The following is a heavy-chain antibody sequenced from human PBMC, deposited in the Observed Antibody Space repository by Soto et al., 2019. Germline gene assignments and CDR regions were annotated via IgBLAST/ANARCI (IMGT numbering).Heavy chain of an antibody. D-gene: IGHD2-15*01. J-gene: IGHJ6*02. CDR3: AKELHCSGGSCYWAGMDV. V-gene: IGHV3-30*18. Sequence: PXGXLRLSCAASGFXFSSYVVHWVRHAPGNGLECVAVISYDGSNKYYADSVKVRFTISIYNSKNALYLQMNSLRSEDTAVYYCAKELHCSGGSCYWAGMDVWGQGTTGTVSS. CDR1: GFXFSSYV. CDR2: ISYDGSNK.